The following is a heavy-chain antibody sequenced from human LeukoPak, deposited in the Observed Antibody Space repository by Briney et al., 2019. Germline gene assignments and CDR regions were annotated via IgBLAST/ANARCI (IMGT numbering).Heavy chain of an antibody. CDR3: ARDSSSWYEPFYYYYYYMDV. CDR2: IKQDGSEK. V-gene: IGHV3-7*01. Sequence: GGSLRLSCAASGFTFSSYWMSWVRQAPGKGLEWVANIKQDGSEKYYVDSVKGRFTISRDNAKNSLYLQMNRLRAEDTAVYYCARDSSSWYEPFYYYYYYMDVWGKGTTVTVSS. CDR1: GFTFSSYW. D-gene: IGHD6-13*01. J-gene: IGHJ6*03.